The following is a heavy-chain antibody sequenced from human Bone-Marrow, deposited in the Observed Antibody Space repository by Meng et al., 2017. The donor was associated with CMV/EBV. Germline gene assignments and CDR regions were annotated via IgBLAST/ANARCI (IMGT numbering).Heavy chain of an antibody. CDR2: IRYDGSNK. Sequence: GESLKISCAASGFTFSSYSMNWVRQAPGKGLEWVAFIRYDGSNKYYADSVKGRFTISRDNSKNTLYLQMNSLRAEDTAVYYCAKGSGARMGAGDWGQGTPVTVSS. CDR1: GFTFSSYS. J-gene: IGHJ4*02. V-gene: IGHV3-30*02. D-gene: IGHD1-26*01. CDR3: AKGSGARMGAGD.